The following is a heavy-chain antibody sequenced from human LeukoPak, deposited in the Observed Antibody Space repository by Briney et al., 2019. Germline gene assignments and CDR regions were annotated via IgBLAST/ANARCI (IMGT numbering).Heavy chain of an antibody. CDR2: IIPIFGTA. V-gene: IGHV1-69*06. CDR1: GGTFSSYA. Sequence: GASVTVSCKASGGTFSSYAISWVRQAPGQGLEWMGGIIPIFGTANYAQKFQGRVTITADKSTSTAHMELSSLRSEDTAVYYCARTVTGTTNLIDYWGQGTLVTVSS. CDR3: ARTVTGTTNLIDY. D-gene: IGHD1-7*01. J-gene: IGHJ4*02.